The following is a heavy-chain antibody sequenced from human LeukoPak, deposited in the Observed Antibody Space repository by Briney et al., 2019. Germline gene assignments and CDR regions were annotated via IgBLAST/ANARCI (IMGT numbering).Heavy chain of an antibody. D-gene: IGHD1-26*01. CDR1: GGSISSYY. J-gene: IGHJ6*03. V-gene: IGHV4-59*01. CDR2: IYYSGGT. CDR3: ARGQRAHVEWYYYMDV. Sequence: SETLSLTCTVSGGSISSYYWSWIRQPPGKGLEWIGCIYYSGGTNYNPSLKRRVTISVDTSKNQFSLKLRSVTAADTAVYYCARGQRAHVEWYYYMDVWGKGTTVTVSS.